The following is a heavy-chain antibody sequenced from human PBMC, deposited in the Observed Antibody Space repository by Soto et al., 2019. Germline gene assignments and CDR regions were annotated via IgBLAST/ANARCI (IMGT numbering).Heavy chain of an antibody. V-gene: IGHV3-30*18. CDR3: AKELYRFRQVVAAVGGTQVDS. D-gene: IGHD1-1*01. J-gene: IGHJ5*01. Sequence: QVQLVESGGGVVQPGRSLRLSCAASGFTFSNYGMHWVRQAPGKGLEWVTLIAYDGNNKHYADSVKGRFTISRDNSKNTLYLQMDSLRDEDRAMYYCAKELYRFRQVVAAVGGTQVDSWVQGDMVIVSS. CDR1: GFTFSNYG. CDR2: IAYDGNNK.